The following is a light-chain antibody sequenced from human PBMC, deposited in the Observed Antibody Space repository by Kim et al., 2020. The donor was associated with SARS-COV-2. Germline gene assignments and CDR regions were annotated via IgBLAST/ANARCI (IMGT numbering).Light chain of an antibody. V-gene: IGLV1-44*01. CDR3: EAWDDSLDGRV. CDR1: SSNIGSNT. CDR2: GNN. Sequence: QSVLTQPPSASGTPGQRVTISCSGSSSNIGSNTVNWYQQLPGTAPKLLIFGNNQRPSGVPDRFSGSKSGTSASLAISGLQSEDEADYYCEAWDDSLDGRVFGGGTKLTVL. J-gene: IGLJ3*02.